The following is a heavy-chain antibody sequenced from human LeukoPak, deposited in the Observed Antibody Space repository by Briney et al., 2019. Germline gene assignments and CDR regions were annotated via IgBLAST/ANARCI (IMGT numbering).Heavy chain of an antibody. CDR1: GFTFSSYG. CDR3: ANGYSQYYFDY. D-gene: IGHD5-18*01. Sequence: GGSLRLSCAASGFTFSSYGMHWVRQAPGKGLEWVAVISYDGSNKYYADSVKGRFTISRDNSKNTLYLQMNSLRAEDTAVYYCANGYSQYYFDYWGQGTLVTVSS. V-gene: IGHV3-30*18. CDR2: ISYDGSNK. J-gene: IGHJ4*02.